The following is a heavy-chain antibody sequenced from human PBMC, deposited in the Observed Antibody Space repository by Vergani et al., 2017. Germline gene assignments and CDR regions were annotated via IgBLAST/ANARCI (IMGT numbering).Heavy chain of an antibody. J-gene: IGHJ6*03. D-gene: IGHD3-3*01. Sequence: QVQLVESGGGVVQPGRSLRLSCAASGFTFSSYGMHWVRQAPGKGLEWVAVIWYDGSNKYYADSVKGRFTISRDNSKNTLYLQMNSLRAEDTAVYYCARDGYDFWSCYYDAYYYYYMDVWGKGTTVTVSS. V-gene: IGHV3-33*01. CDR3: ARDGYDFWSCYYDAYYYYYMDV. CDR2: IWYDGSNK. CDR1: GFTFSSYG.